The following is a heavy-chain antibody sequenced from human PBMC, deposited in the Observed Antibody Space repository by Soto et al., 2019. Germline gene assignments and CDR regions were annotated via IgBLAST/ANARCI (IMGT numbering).Heavy chain of an antibody. Sequence: GGSLRLSCAASGLTFSSYGMHWVRQAPGKGLEWVAVIWYDGSNKYYADSVKGRFTISRDNSKNTLYLQMNSLRAEDTAVYYCAKDHLKSQYNWNYGSSWGQGTLVTVSS. J-gene: IGHJ4*02. V-gene: IGHV3-33*06. CDR2: IWYDGSNK. CDR3: AKDHLKSQYNWNYGSS. D-gene: IGHD1-7*01. CDR1: GLTFSSYG.